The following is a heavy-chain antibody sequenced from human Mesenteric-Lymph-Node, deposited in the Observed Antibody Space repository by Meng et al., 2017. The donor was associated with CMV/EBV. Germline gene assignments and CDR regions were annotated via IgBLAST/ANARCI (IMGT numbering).Heavy chain of an antibody. CDR3: ARDMRRLGYCTNEGCSSSWYERN. Sequence: WMHWVRQAREKGLVWVSRINGDGSGTSYADSVKGRFTISRDNAKNTLYLQMNSLRAEDTAVYYCARDMRRLGYCTNEGCSSSWYERNWGQGTLVTVSS. CDR2: INGDGSGT. V-gene: IGHV3-74*01. CDR1: W. J-gene: IGHJ4*02. D-gene: IGHD2-8*01.